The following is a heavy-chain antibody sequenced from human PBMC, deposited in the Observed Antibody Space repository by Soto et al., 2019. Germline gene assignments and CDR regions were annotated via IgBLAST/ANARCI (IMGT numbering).Heavy chain of an antibody. Sequence: GSLSLSFSASGFTFSSYAMSWVRQAPGKGLEWVSAISGSGGGTYYADSVKGRFTISRDNSKNTLYLQMNSLRAEDTAVYYCAKDIRYSSTFYYGMDVWGQGTTVTVSS. V-gene: IGHV3-23*01. D-gene: IGHD6-13*01. CDR3: AKDIRYSSTFYYGMDV. CDR1: GFTFSSYA. J-gene: IGHJ6*02. CDR2: ISGSGGGT.